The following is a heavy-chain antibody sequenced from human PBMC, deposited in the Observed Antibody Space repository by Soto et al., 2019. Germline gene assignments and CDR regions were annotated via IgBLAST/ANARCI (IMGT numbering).Heavy chain of an antibody. D-gene: IGHD3-22*01. Sequence: GGSLRLSCAASGFTFSSYGMHWVRQAPGKGLEWVAVISYDGSNKYYADSVKGRFTISRDNSKNTLYLQMNSLRAEDTAVYYCAKAGRVVTYYYYYGMDVWGQGTTVTVSS. V-gene: IGHV3-30*18. CDR2: ISYDGSNK. CDR1: GFTFSSYG. CDR3: AKAGRVVTYYYYYGMDV. J-gene: IGHJ6*02.